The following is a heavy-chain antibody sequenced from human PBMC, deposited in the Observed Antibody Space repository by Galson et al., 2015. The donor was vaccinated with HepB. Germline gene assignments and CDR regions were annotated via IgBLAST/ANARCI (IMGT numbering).Heavy chain of an antibody. CDR3: ASWGIAAAGPHD. CDR2: INPSGGST. CDR1: GYTFTSYY. D-gene: IGHD6-13*01. Sequence: SVKVSCKASGYTFTSYYMHWVRQAPGQGLEWMGIINPSGGSTSYAQKFQGRVTMTRDTSTSTVYMELSSLRSEDTAVYYCASWGIAAAGPHDWGQGTLVTVSS. J-gene: IGHJ4*02. V-gene: IGHV1-46*01.